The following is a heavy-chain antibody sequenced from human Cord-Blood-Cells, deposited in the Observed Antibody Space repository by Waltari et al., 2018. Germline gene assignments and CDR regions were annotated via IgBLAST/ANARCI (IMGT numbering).Heavy chain of an antibody. D-gene: IGHD7-27*01. CDR2: INPNSGGT. J-gene: IGHJ3*02. CDR3: ARDPSLGIGAFDI. CDR1: GYTFTGYY. Sequence: QVQLVQSGVEVKKPGASVKVSCKASGYTFTGYYMHWVRQAPGQGLEWMGWINPNSGGTNYAQKFQGRVTMTRDTSINTAYMELSRLRSDDTAVYYCARDPSLGIGAFDIWGQGTMVTVSS. V-gene: IGHV1-2*02.